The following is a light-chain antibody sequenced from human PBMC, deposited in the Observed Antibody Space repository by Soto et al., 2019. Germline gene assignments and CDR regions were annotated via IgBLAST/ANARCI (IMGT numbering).Light chain of an antibody. V-gene: IGLV1-44*01. CDR3: AAWDDSLHGVV. J-gene: IGLJ2*01. CDR1: SSNLGSNT. Sequence: QSVLTQPPSASGTPGQRVTISCSGSSSNLGSNTVNWYQQLPGTAPKLLIYSNNQRPSGVPDRFSGSKSGTSASLAISGLQSQDEAHYYCAAWDDSLHGVVFGGGTQLTVL. CDR2: SNN.